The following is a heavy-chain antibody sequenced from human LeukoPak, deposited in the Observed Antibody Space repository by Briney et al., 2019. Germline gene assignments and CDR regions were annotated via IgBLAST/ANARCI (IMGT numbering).Heavy chain of an antibody. D-gene: IGHD2-15*01. V-gene: IGHV5-51*01. CDR2: IYPGDSDT. J-gene: IGHJ6*02. Sequence: GESLKISCKGSGYSFTSYWIGWVRQMPGKGLEWMGIIYPGDSDTRYSPSFQGQVTISADKSISTAYLQWSSLKASDTAMYYCARLSDCSGGSCYSSKSDYYYGMDVWGQGTTVTVSS. CDR3: ARLSDCSGGSCYSSKSDYYYGMDV. CDR1: GYSFTSYW.